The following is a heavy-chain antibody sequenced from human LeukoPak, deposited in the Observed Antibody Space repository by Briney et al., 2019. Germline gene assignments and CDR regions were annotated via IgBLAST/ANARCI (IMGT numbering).Heavy chain of an antibody. D-gene: IGHD6-13*01. Sequence: PGGPLRLSCAASGFTFSSYSMNWDRQAPGKGLEWVSSISSSSSYIYYADSVKGRFTISRDNAKNSLYLQMNSLRAEDTAVYYCARAPAAADLYFDYWGQGTLVTVSS. J-gene: IGHJ4*02. V-gene: IGHV3-21*01. CDR2: ISSSSSYI. CDR3: ARAPAAADLYFDY. CDR1: GFTFSSYS.